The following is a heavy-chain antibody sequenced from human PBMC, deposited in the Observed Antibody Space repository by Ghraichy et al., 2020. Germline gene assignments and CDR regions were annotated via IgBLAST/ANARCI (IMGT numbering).Heavy chain of an antibody. CDR2: IDWDGDK. J-gene: IGHJ4*02. CDR1: GFSLSTSGMR. Sequence: SGPTLVKPTQTLTLTCSFSGFSLSTSGMRVSWIRQPPGRALEWLARIDWDGDKFYSTSLRTRLTISKDTSKNQVVLTMTNMDPVDTGTYYCARIWDCWGQGTLVTVSS. CDR3: ARIWDC. V-gene: IGHV2-70*04.